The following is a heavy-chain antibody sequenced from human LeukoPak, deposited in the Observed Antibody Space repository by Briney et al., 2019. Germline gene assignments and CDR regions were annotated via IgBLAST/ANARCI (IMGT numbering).Heavy chain of an antibody. D-gene: IGHD6-6*01. CDR1: KFTSTNAW. Sequence: GGSLRLSCIASTFTASKFTSTNAWMSWDRQAPGKGLEWVGRIKSVIDGETADYSAPVKGRFTIPRDDSRDTLHLQMNSLKTEDTAVYYCATDRLDYWGQGTLVTVSS. CDR3: ATDRLDY. V-gene: IGHV3-15*01. J-gene: IGHJ4*02. CDR2: IKSVIDGETA.